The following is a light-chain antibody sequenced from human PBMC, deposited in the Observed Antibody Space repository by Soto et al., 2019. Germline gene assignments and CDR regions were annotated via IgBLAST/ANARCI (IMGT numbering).Light chain of an antibody. V-gene: IGKV1-39*01. CDR1: QSINNN. CDR3: QQYYSYPT. Sequence: DIQMTQSPSSLSASVGDRVSITCRTSQSINNNLNWYQQKPGKAPKLLIYAASTLQSGVPSRFSGSGSGTDFTLTISCLQSEDFATYYCQQYYSYPTFGQGTRLEIK. J-gene: IGKJ5*01. CDR2: AAS.